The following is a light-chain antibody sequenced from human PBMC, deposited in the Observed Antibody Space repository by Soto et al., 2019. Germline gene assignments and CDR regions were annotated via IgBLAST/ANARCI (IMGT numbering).Light chain of an antibody. J-gene: IGLJ1*01. V-gene: IGLV2-23*02. CDR3: FSYAVSRSYV. CDR1: SSDIGTYDH. CDR2: SVS. Sequence: QSALTQPASVSGSPGQSITISCSGTSSDIGTYDHVAWFQQFPGKTPKLMIYSVSNRPSVVSYRFSGSKSGNTASLTISGLQAEDWADYYCFSYAVSRSYVFGSGTKVTVL.